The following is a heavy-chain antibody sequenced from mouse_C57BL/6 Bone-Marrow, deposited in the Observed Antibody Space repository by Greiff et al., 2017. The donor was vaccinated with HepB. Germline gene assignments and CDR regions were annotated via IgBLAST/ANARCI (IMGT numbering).Heavy chain of an antibody. D-gene: IGHD1-1*01. CDR2: IYPRSGNT. Sequence: QVQLQQSGAELARPGASVKLSCKASGYTFTSYGISWVKQSTGQGLEWIGEIYPRSGNTYYNEKFKGKATLTADKSSSTAYMELRSLTSEDSAVYFCENYYGSSYCYFDYWGQGTTLTVSS. CDR1: GYTFTSYG. CDR3: ENYYGSSYCYFDY. J-gene: IGHJ2*01. V-gene: IGHV1-81*01.